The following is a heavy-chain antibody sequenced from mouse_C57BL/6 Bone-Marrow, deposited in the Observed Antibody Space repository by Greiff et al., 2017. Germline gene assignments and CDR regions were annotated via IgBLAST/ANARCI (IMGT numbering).Heavy chain of an antibody. CDR2: IYPVSGET. V-gene: IGHV1-11*01. CDR1: GYAFSSSW. Sequence: LMESGPELVKPGASVTISCKASGYAFSSSWMNWVKQRPGQGLEWIGRIYPVSGETNYNQKFMGKATFSVDRSSSTVYMVLNSLTSEDPAVYYCEGYSDAMDYWGQGTSVTVSS. D-gene: IGHD3-2*02. J-gene: IGHJ4*01. CDR3: EGYSDAMDY.